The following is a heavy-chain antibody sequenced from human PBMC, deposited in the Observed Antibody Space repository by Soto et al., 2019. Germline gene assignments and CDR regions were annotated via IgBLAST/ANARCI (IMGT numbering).Heavy chain of an antibody. CDR1: GYSFQTCA. CDR3: ARSYYDSSGYYIFAY. J-gene: IGHJ1*01. D-gene: IGHD3-22*01. V-gene: IGHV1-46*02. Sequence: GASVKASCEESGYSFQTCAIKWVRHSPRQGLEWMGWVNPSGGSTSYAQKFQGRVTMTRDTSTSTVYMELSSLRSEDTAVYYCARSYYDSSGYYIFAYWGQGTLVTVSS. CDR2: VNPSGGST.